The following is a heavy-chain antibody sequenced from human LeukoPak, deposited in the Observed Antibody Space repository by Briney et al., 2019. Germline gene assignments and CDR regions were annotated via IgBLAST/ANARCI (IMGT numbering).Heavy chain of an antibody. CDR2: IYYTGST. CDR1: GGSFSSSTYY. V-gene: IGHV4-39*07. Sequence: SETLSLTCTVSGGSFSSSTYYWGWIRQPPGKGLEWIGTIYYTGSTYYNASLKSRVTISIDTSKNQFSLKLSSVTAADTAVYYCAREVRSAQLGMDVWGKGTTVTVSS. CDR3: AREVRSAQLGMDV. J-gene: IGHJ6*03. D-gene: IGHD1-1*01.